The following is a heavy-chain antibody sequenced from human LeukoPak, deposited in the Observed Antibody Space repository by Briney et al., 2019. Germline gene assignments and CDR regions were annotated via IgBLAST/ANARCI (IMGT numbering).Heavy chain of an antibody. J-gene: IGHJ4*02. D-gene: IGHD5-18*01. CDR3: ASGAGHRDGYTYGDYFDY. CDR1: GYTFTNYA. Sequence: ASVKVSCKASGYTFTNYAMNWVRQAPGQGLEWMGWINTNTGNPTYAQGFTGRFVFSLDTSVRTAYLQIGSLKAEDTAVYYCASGAGHRDGYTYGDYFDYWGQGTLVTVSS. V-gene: IGHV7-4-1*01. CDR2: INTNTGNP.